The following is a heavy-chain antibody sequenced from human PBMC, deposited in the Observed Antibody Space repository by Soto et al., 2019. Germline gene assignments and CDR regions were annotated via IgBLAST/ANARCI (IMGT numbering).Heavy chain of an antibody. Sequence: GGSLILSCVASGFTFVSHGMHWVRQSPGKGLDWVSSISSSSSYIYYADSVKGRFTISRDNAKNSLYLQMNSLRAEDTAVYYCARDHLGQLVPNYYYYGMDVWGQGTTVTVSS. D-gene: IGHD6-13*01. J-gene: IGHJ6*02. CDR1: GFTFVSHG. V-gene: IGHV3-21*01. CDR2: ISSSSSYI. CDR3: ARDHLGQLVPNYYYYGMDV.